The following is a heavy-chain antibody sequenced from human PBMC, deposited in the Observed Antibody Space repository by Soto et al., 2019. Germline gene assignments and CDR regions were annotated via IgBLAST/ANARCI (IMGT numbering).Heavy chain of an antibody. J-gene: IGHJ5*02. D-gene: IGHD1-1*01. Sequence: PSETLSLTCTVSGGSISSSNHYWGWIRQPPGKGLEWIGSFYYSGSTYYNPSLKSRVTISVDTSKNQFSLKLTSVTAADTAVYYWARVGNGNDGLGSWGQGALVTVSS. CDR2: FYYSGST. V-gene: IGHV4-39*07. CDR3: ARVGNGNDGLGS. CDR1: GGSISSSNHY.